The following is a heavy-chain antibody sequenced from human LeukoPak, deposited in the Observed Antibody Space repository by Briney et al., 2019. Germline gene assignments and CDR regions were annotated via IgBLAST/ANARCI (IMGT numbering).Heavy chain of an antibody. J-gene: IGHJ5*02. Sequence: ASVKVSCKASGYTFTNYDVNWVRQVTGQGLEWMGWMNPKSNNRGYAQKFQGRVTITTNTSISTAYMELSNLRSEDTAVYYCARALKGNYYSGSGTYRWFAPWGQGTLVTVSS. V-gene: IGHV1-8*03. CDR2: MNPKSNNR. CDR3: ARALKGNYYSGSGTYRWFAP. CDR1: GYTFTNYD. D-gene: IGHD3-10*01.